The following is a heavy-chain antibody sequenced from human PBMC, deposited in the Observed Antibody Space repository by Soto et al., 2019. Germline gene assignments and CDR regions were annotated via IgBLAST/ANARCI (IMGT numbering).Heavy chain of an antibody. CDR3: ATAPYYYGSGSRKTPLFDY. CDR2: ISGSGGST. CDR1: GFTFSSYA. D-gene: IGHD3-10*01. V-gene: IGHV3-23*01. Sequence: GGSLRLSCAASGFTFSSYAMSWVRQAPGKGLEWVSAISGSGGSTYYADSVKGRFTISRDNSKNTLYLQMNSLRAEDTAVYYCATAPYYYGSGSRKTPLFDYWGQGTLVTVSS. J-gene: IGHJ4*02.